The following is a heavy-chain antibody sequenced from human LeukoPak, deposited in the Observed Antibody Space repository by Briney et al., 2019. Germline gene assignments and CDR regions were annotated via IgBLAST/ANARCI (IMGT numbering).Heavy chain of an antibody. D-gene: IGHD6-19*01. CDR1: GYTFTGYY. CDR2: INPNSGGT. Sequence: ASVKVSCKASGYTFTGYYMHWVRQAPGQGLEWMGWINPNSGGTNYAQKLQGRVTMTTDTSTSTAYMELRSLRSDDTAVYYCAIGYSSGWFYLDYWGQGTLVTVSS. J-gene: IGHJ4*02. V-gene: IGHV1-2*02. CDR3: AIGYSSGWFYLDY.